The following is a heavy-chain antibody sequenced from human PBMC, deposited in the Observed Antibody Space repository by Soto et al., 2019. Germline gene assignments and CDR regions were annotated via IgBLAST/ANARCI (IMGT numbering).Heavy chain of an antibody. CDR2: LNPDTGNT. CDR1: GFTFSDNL. CDR3: ARDIQSVGPRANDAFDV. J-gene: IGHJ3*01. V-gene: IGHV1-3*01. Sequence: QVQLVQSGAELKKPGAAVNISCTASGFTFSDNLINLVRQVPGQGLEGMGWLNPDTGNTRDSETFQGRVTISRHPSASIAYLELSGLENEDTALYFCARDIQSVGPRANDAFDVWGQGTMITVSS. D-gene: IGHD5-18*01.